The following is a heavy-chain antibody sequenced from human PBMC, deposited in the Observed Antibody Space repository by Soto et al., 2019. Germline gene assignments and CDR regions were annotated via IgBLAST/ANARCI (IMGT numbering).Heavy chain of an antibody. Sequence: SETLSLTCTVSGGAISYYYWSWIRQSAGKGLEWIGRIYPSGSTNYNPSLKGRVTMSVDTSNNQFSLNLGSVTAADTAVYYCARDRTAAGPSNWFDPWGQGTLVTVSS. CDR2: IYPSGST. CDR3: ARDRTAAGPSNWFDP. J-gene: IGHJ5*02. V-gene: IGHV4-4*07. D-gene: IGHD6-13*01. CDR1: GGAISYYY.